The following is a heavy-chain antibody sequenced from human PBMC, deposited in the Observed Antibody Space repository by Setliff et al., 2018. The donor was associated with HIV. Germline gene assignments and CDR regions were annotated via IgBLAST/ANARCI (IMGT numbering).Heavy chain of an antibody. V-gene: IGHV5-51*01. Sequence: GESLKISCKASGYSFTNFWIGWVRQMPGEGLEWMGIVHPGNSETRYSLPFEGQVTISADRSITTAFLQWSSLKASDTAIYYCATLQPDSVDVWGQGTTVPVSS. J-gene: IGHJ6*02. CDR3: ATLQPDSVDV. CDR2: VHPGNSET. CDR1: GYSFTNFW.